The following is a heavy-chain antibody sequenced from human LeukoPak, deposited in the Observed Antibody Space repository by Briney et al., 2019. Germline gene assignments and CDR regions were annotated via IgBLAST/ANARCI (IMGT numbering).Heavy chain of an antibody. CDR2: MNPNSGNT. D-gene: IGHD2-8*01. Sequence: ASVKVSCKASGYTFTSYDINWVRQATGQGLEWMGWMNPNSGNTGYAQKFQGRVTMTRNTSISTAYMELSSLRPGDTAVYYCARGPPIVLMVYAIPYYYGMDVWGQGTTVTVSS. J-gene: IGHJ6*02. CDR1: GYTFTSYD. CDR3: ARGPPIVLMVYAIPYYYGMDV. V-gene: IGHV1-8*01.